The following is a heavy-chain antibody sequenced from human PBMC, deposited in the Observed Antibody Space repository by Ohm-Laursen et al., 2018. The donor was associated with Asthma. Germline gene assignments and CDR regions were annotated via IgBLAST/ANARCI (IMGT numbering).Heavy chain of an antibody. V-gene: IGHV3-23*01. CDR2: ISGSGGST. D-gene: IGHD6-19*01. CDR1: GFTFSSYA. J-gene: IGHJ3*02. Sequence: SLRLSCTASGFTFSSYAMSWVRQAPGKGLEWVSAISGSGGSTYYADSVKGRFTISRDNSKNTLYLQMNSLRAEDTAVYYCAKDMFQYSSGWFDAFDIWGQGTMVTVSS. CDR3: AKDMFQYSSGWFDAFDI.